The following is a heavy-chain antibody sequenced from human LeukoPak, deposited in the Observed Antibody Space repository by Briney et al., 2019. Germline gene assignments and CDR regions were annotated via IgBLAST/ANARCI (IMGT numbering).Heavy chain of an antibody. CDR2: IRQDGNEK. V-gene: IGHV3-7*01. CDR1: GFTFSSFW. CDR3: ARCGYYDSSGFRDAFDI. D-gene: IGHD3-22*01. Sequence: GGSLRLSCAASGFTFSSFWMTWVRQAPGKGLEWVANIRQDGNEKFYVDSVKGRFTISRDNARNLVYLQMSSLRAEDTAVYYCARCGYYDSSGFRDAFDIWGQGTMVTVSS. J-gene: IGHJ3*02.